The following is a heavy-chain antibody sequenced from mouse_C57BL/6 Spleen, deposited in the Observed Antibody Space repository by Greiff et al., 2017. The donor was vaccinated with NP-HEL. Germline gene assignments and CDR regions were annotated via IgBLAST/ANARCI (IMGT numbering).Heavy chain of an antibody. Sequence: VQLQQPGAELVRPGSSVKLSCKASGYTFTSYWMHWVKQRPIQGLEWIGNIDPSDSETHYNQKFKDKATLTVDKSSSTAYMQLSRLTSEDSAVYYCARYVTVGYFDVWGTGTTVTVSS. D-gene: IGHD1-1*01. CDR2: IDPSDSET. CDR3: ARYVTVGYFDV. CDR1: GYTFTSYW. J-gene: IGHJ1*03. V-gene: IGHV1-52*01.